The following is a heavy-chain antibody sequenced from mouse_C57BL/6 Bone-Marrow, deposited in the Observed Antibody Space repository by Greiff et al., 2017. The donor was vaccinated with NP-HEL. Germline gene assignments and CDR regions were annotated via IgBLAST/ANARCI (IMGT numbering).Heavy chain of an antibody. V-gene: IGHV14-4*01. CDR1: GFNIKDDY. CDR2: IDPENGDT. J-gene: IGHJ2*01. CDR3: TTSVSGYDGYYFDY. Sequence: EVQGVESGAELVRPGASVKLSCTASGFNIKDDYMHWVKQRPEQGLEWIGWIDPENGDTEYASKFQGKATITADTSSNTAYLQLSSLTSEDTAVYYCTTSVSGYDGYYFDYWGQGTTLTVSS. D-gene: IGHD2-2*01.